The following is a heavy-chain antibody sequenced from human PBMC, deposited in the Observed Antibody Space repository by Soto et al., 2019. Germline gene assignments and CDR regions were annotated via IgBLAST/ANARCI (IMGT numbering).Heavy chain of an antibody. V-gene: IGHV4-4*02. J-gene: IGHJ4*02. CDR3: ARAAVGAGSWPFDF. D-gene: IGHD6-13*01. CDR2: IYHSGST. Sequence: QVQLQESGPGLVKPSVTLSLTCAVSGGSISSSNWGSGVRQPPGKGLEWIGEIYHSGSTNYNPSLKGRVTITVDKSKNQFSLKLSTVTAADTAVYYCARAAVGAGSWPFDFWGQGTLVTVSS. CDR1: GGSISSSNW.